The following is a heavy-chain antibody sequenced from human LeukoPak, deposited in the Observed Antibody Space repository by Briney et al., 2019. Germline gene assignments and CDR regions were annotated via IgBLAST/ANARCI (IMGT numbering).Heavy chain of an antibody. D-gene: IGHD4-11*01. Sequence: PGRPLTLSCAATGFTFNHYAMHWVRQAPAKGLEGVAVIWSDATNRYYTDSVKGRFTISRDDAGKTLYLQMSSLRPEDTGVYYCAKDAQRGFDYSNSLEYWGQGTPVTVST. CDR3: AKDAQRGFDYSNSLEY. CDR1: GFTFNHYA. CDR2: IWSDATNR. J-gene: IGHJ4*02. V-gene: IGHV3-33*06.